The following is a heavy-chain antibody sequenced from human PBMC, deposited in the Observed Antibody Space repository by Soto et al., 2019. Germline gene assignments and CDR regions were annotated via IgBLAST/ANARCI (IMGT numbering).Heavy chain of an antibody. D-gene: IGHD3-3*01. V-gene: IGHV4-34*01. CDR3: ARGTPIYDFWSGYYRGGLDY. J-gene: IGHJ4*02. Sequence: SETLSLTCAVYGESFSGYYWSWIRQPPGKGLEWIGEINRSGSTNYNPSLKSRVTISVDTSKNQFSLKLSSVTAADTAVYYCARGTPIYDFWSGYYRGGLDYWGQGALVTVSS. CDR2: INRSGST. CDR1: GESFSGYY.